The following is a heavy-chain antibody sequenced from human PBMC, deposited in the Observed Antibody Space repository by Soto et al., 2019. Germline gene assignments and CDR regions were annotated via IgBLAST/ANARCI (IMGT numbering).Heavy chain of an antibody. CDR2: LYHIGST. D-gene: IGHD2-2*01. CDR3: RSSTSCYDESCVDV. J-gene: IGHJ6*02. Sequence: TSETLSLTCTVSGGSISSGDYYWSWIRQPPGRGLEWIGSLYHIGSTHYNTSLKSRVTISVDTSKNHFSLELSSVTAADTAIYYCRSSTSCYDESCVDVWGQGTMVTVSS. V-gene: IGHV4-39*02. CDR1: GGSISSGDYY.